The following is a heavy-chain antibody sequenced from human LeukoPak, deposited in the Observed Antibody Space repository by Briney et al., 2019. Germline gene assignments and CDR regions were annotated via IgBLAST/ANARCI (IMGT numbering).Heavy chain of an antibody. CDR3: ARDRGYYFDN. J-gene: IGHJ4*02. CDR2: ISSSSSTI. V-gene: IGHV3-48*02. CDR1: GFAFSTYS. D-gene: IGHD5-12*01. Sequence: PGGSLRLSCAASGFAFSTYSMNWVRQAPGKGLEWVSFISSSSSTIYYADSAKGRFTISRDNAKNSLYLQMNSLRDEDTAVYYCARDRGYYFDNWGQGTLVTVSS.